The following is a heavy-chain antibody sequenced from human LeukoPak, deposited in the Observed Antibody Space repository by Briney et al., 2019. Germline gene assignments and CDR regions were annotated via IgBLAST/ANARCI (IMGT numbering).Heavy chain of an antibody. CDR1: GGTFSSYA. CDR2: FDPEDGET. D-gene: IGHD1-26*01. Sequence: GSSVKVSCKASGGTFSSYAISWVRQAPGKGLEWMGGFDPEDGETIYAQKFQGRVTVTEDTSTDTAYMELSSLRSEDTAVYYCATDLIVGATNFDYWGQGTLVTVSS. V-gene: IGHV1-24*01. J-gene: IGHJ4*02. CDR3: ATDLIVGATNFDY.